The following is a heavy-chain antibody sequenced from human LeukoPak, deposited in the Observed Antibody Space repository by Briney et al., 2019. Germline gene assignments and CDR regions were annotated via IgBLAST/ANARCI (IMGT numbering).Heavy chain of an antibody. Sequence: PSETLSLTCAVSGGSISSSNWWSWVRQPPGKGLEWIGEIYHSGSTNYNPSLKSRVTISLDTSRNQFSLKLNSVTAADTAVYYCAKSNGYGLIDIWGQGTMVTVSS. D-gene: IGHD3-22*01. J-gene: IGHJ3*02. CDR2: IYHSGST. V-gene: IGHV4-4*02. CDR3: AKSNGYGLIDI. CDR1: GGSISSSNW.